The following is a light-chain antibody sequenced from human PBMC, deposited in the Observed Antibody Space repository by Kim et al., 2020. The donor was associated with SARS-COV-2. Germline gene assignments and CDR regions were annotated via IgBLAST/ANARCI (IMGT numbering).Light chain of an antibody. J-gene: IGLJ2*01. CDR1: SSDVVGYNY. V-gene: IGLV2-8*01. CDR2: ELN. CDR3: SSYAGSNNVL. Sequence: GHSVAISCPGASSDVVGYNYVSWYQQNQSKAPKLIIYELNKRPSGVPDRFSGSKSGNTASLTVSWLQAEDEADYYCSSYAGSNNVLFGGGTQLTVL.